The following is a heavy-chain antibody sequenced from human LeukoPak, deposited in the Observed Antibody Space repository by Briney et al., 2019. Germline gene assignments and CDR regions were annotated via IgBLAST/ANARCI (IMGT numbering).Heavy chain of an antibody. CDR3: ARDPDSDNAWGWFDS. V-gene: IGHV3-7*01. CDR2: INGDGSEE. D-gene: IGHD3-16*01. Sequence: GGSLRLSCAASGFTFSRTWMSWVRQAPGKGLEWVANINGDGSEEYHLDSVKGRFTISRSNTRNSLYLQMNSLRAEDTAVYYCARDPDSDNAWGWFDSWGQGAVVTVSS. J-gene: IGHJ5*01. CDR1: GFTFSRTW.